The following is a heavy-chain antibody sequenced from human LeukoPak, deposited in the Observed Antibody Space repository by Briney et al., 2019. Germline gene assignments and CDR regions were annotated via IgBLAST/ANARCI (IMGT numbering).Heavy chain of an antibody. CDR1: GYTFNGYY. V-gene: IGHV1-69*13. CDR2: IIPIFGTA. D-gene: IGHD5-18*01. J-gene: IGHJ5*02. CDR3: ARLEAYSYGHGGWFDP. Sequence: ASVKVSCKASGYTFNGYYMHWVRQAPGQGLEWMGGIIPIFGTANYAQKFQGRVTITAGESTSTAYMELSSLRSEDTAVYYCARLEAYSYGHGGWFDPWGQGTLLTVSS.